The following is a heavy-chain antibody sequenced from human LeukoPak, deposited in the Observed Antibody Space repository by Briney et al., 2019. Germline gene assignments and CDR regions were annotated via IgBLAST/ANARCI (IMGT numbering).Heavy chain of an antibody. J-gene: IGHJ4*02. CDR1: GGSISSYY. V-gene: IGHV4-59*12. Sequence: SETLSLTCTVSGGSISSYYWSWIRQPPGKGLEWIGYIYYSGSTNYNPSLKSRVTISVDTSKNQFSLKLSSVTAADTAVYYCAKDNNAARWGQGTLVTVSA. CDR2: IYYSGST. D-gene: IGHD6-6*01. CDR3: AKDNNAAR.